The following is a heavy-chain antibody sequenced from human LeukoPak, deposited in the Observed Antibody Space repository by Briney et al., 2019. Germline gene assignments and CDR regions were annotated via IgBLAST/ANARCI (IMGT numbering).Heavy chain of an antibody. D-gene: IGHD6-19*01. V-gene: IGHV4-4*07. CDR3: AREPGIAVAGHFDY. J-gene: IGHJ4*02. Sequence: SETLSLTCTVSGGSISSYYWSWIRQPAGKGLEWIGRIYTSGSTNYNPSLKSRVTMSVDTSKNQFSLKLSSVTAADTAVYYCAREPGIAVAGHFDYWGQGTLVTVSS. CDR1: GGSISSYY. CDR2: IYTSGST.